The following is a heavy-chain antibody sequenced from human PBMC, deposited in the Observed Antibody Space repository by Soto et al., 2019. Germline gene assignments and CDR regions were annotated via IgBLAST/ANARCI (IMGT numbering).Heavy chain of an antibody. CDR1: GGSFSGYY. CDR2: INHSGST. Sequence: SETLSLTCAVYGGSFSGYYWSWIRQPPGKGLEWIGEINHSGSTNYNPSLKSRVTISVDTSKNQFSLKLSSVTAADTAVYYCARGREAYYYDSSGYYQLAYFDYWGQGTLVTVSS. CDR3: ARGREAYYYDSSGYYQLAYFDY. J-gene: IGHJ4*02. D-gene: IGHD3-22*01. V-gene: IGHV4-34*01.